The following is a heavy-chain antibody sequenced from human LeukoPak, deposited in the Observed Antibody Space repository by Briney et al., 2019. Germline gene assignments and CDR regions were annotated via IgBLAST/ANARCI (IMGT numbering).Heavy chain of an antibody. V-gene: IGHV4-59*01. CDR1: GGSISSYY. CDR3: ARGMYYYDSSGYYGPAYYFDY. CDR2: IYYSGST. Sequence: KPSETLSLTCTVSGGSISSYYWSWIRQPPGKGLEWIGYIYYSGSTNYNPSLKSRVTISVDTSKNQFSLKLSSVTAADTAVYCCARGMYYYDSSGYYGPAYYFDYWGQGTLVTVSP. J-gene: IGHJ4*02. D-gene: IGHD3-22*01.